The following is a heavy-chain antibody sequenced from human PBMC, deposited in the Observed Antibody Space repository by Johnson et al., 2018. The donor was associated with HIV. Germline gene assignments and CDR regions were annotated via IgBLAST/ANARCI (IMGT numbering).Heavy chain of an antibody. CDR2: IQSGENT. D-gene: IGHD5-18*01. Sequence: EVQLVESGGGVVQPGESLRLSCAACGFIVTNNYMSWVRQAPGKGLDWVSVIQSGENTLYAESVKGRFTVSRDDSRNTLYLQINSLRAEDTAVYYCARYAVDTAMARTRDDAFDIWGQGTMVTVSS. V-gene: IGHV3-66*01. J-gene: IGHJ3*02. CDR1: GFIVTNNY. CDR3: ARYAVDTAMARTRDDAFDI.